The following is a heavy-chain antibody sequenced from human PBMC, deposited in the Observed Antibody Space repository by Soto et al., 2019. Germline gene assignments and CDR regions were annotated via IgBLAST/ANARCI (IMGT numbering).Heavy chain of an antibody. CDR1: GFTLSAYA. V-gene: IGHV3-23*01. Sequence: GGSLRLSCAASGFTLSAYAMSWVRQAPGKGLEWVSVISGSGGATYYADSVRGRLTISRDNSMNTLYLDMYSLRAEDTAVYFCAKAQEASGNVNSYFDTWGQGTLVTVSS. J-gene: IGHJ4*02. CDR3: AKAQEASGNVNSYFDT. D-gene: IGHD2-15*01. CDR2: ISGSGGAT.